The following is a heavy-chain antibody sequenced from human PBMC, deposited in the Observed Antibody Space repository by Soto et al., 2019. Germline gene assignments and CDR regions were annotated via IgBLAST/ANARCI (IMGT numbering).Heavy chain of an antibody. V-gene: IGHV3-66*01. CDR2: IYSGGST. CDR3: ARGSVFSGSYFSSYYYYMDV. D-gene: IGHD3-10*01. J-gene: IGHJ6*03. CDR1: GFTVSSNY. Sequence: EVQLVESGGGLVQPGGSLRLSCAASGFTVSSNYMSWVRQAPGKGLEWVSVIYSGGSTYYADSVKGRFTISRDNSKNTLYLQMNSLRAEDTAVYYCARGSVFSGSYFSSYYYYMDVWGKGTTVTVSS.